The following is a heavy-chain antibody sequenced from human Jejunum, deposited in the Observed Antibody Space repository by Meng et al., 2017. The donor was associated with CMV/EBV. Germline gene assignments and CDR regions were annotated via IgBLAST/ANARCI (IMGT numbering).Heavy chain of an antibody. CDR1: GVGFSIFE. D-gene: IGHD3-10*01. CDR3: AKLGWFGEPYYFDY. CDR2: INGGGTTI. V-gene: IGHV3-48*03. J-gene: IGHJ4*02. Sequence: SGVGFSIFEMNWVRQAPGKGLEWLSYINGGGTTIYYADSVKGRFTISRDDSKNTLYLQMNSLRVEDTAVYYCAKLGWFGEPYYFDYWGQGTLVTVSS.